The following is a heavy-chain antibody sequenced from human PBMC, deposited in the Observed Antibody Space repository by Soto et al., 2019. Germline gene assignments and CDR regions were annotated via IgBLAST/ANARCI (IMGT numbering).Heavy chain of an antibody. Sequence: ASVKVSCKASGYTFTGYYMHWVRQAPGQGLEWMGWINPNSGGTNYAQKFQGWVTMTRDTSISTAYMELSRLRSDDTAVYYCARDGGSARTKYYYGMDVWGQGTTVTVSS. CDR1: GYTFTGYY. CDR3: ARDGGSARTKYYYGMDV. V-gene: IGHV1-2*04. J-gene: IGHJ6*02. CDR2: INPNSGGT. D-gene: IGHD3-10*01.